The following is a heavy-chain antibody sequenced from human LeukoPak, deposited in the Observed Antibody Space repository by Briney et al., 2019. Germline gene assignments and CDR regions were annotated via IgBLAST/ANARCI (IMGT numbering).Heavy chain of an antibody. V-gene: IGHV6-1*01. CDR1: GDSVTSNSAA. J-gene: IGHJ4*02. Sequence: SQTLSLTCAISGDSVTSNSAAWNWIRQSPSRGLEWLGRTYYRSKWYNDYAVSMRSRITVNPDTSKSQFSLQLNSVTPEDTAVYYCARGRLVRGVGFDYWGQGTLVTVSS. CDR2: TYYRSKWYN. CDR3: ARGRLVRGVGFDY. D-gene: IGHD3-10*01.